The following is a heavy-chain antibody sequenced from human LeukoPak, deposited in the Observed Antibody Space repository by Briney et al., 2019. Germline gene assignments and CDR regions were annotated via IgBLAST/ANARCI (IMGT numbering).Heavy chain of an antibody. CDR1: GGSFSGYY. CDR2: INPSGTT. CDR3: ARRSYQLLYGYYYYYMDV. J-gene: IGHJ6*03. V-gene: IGHV4-34*01. D-gene: IGHD2-2*02. Sequence: SQTLSLTCAVYGGSFSGYYWSWIRQAPGKGLEWIGEINPSGTTNENPSLKSRVTVLVDTSKSQFSLRLSSVIAADTAVYYCARRSYQLLYGYYYYYMDVWGKGTTVTVSS.